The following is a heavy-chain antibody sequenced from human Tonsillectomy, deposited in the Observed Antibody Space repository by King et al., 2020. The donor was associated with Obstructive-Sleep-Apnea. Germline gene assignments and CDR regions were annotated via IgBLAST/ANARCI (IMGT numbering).Heavy chain of an antibody. Sequence: VQLVESGGGVVQPGRSLRLSCAASGFTFSSYGMHWVRQAPGKGLEWGAVIWYDGSNKYYADSVKGRFTISRDNSKNTLYLQMNSLRAEETAVYYCAKDTITMVRGVIITSLGYYYYGMDVWGQGTTVTVSS. D-gene: IGHD3-10*01. CDR1: GFTFSSYG. V-gene: IGHV3-33*06. J-gene: IGHJ6*02. CDR3: AKDTITMVRGVIITSLGYYYYGMDV. CDR2: IWYDGSNK.